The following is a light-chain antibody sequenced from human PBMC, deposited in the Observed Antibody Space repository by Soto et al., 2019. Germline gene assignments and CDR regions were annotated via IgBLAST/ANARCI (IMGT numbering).Light chain of an antibody. CDR3: GTWDSSLSAVV. Sequence: QSVLTQPPSVSAAPGQRVTISCSGSSSNIGNNYVSWYQHLPGTAPKFLIYDNNKRPSGIPDRFSGSKSGTSAALGLTALQTGDEADYYCGTWDSSLSAVVFGGGTKVTVL. V-gene: IGLV1-51*01. CDR1: SSNIGNNY. J-gene: IGLJ2*01. CDR2: DNN.